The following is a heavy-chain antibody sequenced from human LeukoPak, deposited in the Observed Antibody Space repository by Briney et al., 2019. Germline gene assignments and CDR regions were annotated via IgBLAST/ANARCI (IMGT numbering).Heavy chain of an antibody. CDR1: GFTFRSYA. CDR3: ARDRYYYDSSGYYLFDY. CDR2: ISWDGTIK. V-gene: IGHV3-30-3*01. J-gene: IGHJ4*02. D-gene: IGHD3-22*01. Sequence: GKSLRLSCAASGFTFRSYAIHWVRQAPGKGLEWVAFISWDGTIKYYADSVKGRFSISRDNSKNTLYLQMNSLRAEDTAVYYCARDRYYYDSSGYYLFDYWGQGTLVTVSS.